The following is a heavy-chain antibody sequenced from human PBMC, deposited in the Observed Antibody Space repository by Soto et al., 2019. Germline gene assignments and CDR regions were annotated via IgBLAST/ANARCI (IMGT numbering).Heavy chain of an antibody. V-gene: IGHV3-30-3*01. D-gene: IGHD3-10*01. CDR2: ISYDGSNK. CDR3: ANQVRYGSGSFHSDY. J-gene: IGHJ4*02. CDR1: GFTFSSYA. Sequence: PGGSLRLSCAASGFTFSSYAMHWVRQAPGKGLEWVAVISYDGSNKYYADSVKGRFTISRDNSKNTLYLQMNSLRAEDTAVYYCANQVRYGSGSFHSDYWGQGTLVTVSS.